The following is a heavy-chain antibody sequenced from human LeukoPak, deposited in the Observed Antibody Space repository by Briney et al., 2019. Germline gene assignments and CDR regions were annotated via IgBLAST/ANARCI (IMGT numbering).Heavy chain of an antibody. V-gene: IGHV4-59*04. D-gene: IGHD4-23*01. CDR2: IYYSGST. CDR1: GGSISSYY. J-gene: IGHJ4*02. Sequence: ASETLSLTCTVSGGSISSYYWSWIRQPPGKGLEWIGYIYYSGSTYYNPSLKSRVTISVDTSKNQFSLKLSSVTAADTAVYYCARPPYGGNPYYFDYWGQGTLVTVSS. CDR3: ARPPYGGNPYYFDY.